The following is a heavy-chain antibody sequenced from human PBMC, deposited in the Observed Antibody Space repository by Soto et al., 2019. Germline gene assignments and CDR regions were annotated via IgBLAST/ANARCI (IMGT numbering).Heavy chain of an antibody. D-gene: IGHD1-26*01. Sequence: PSETLSLTCAVSGTSISTDDWWSWVRQAPGKGLEWIGYIIHTGVANYNPSLKSRVTMSLDNSNNSFSMKLASVTAADTAVYFCASSGPLYSAVTARDYWGPGLLVTVS. CDR3: ASSGPLYSAVTARDY. CDR1: GTSISTDDW. J-gene: IGHJ4*02. CDR2: IIHTGVA. V-gene: IGHV4-4*02.